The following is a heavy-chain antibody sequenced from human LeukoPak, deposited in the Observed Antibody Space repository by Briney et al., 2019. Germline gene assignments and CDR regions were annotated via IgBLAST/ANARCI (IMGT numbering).Heavy chain of an antibody. CDR3: ARGRVVSGFGLRYFDSPRS. CDR1: GGSISSSSYY. CDR2: IYYSGST. Sequence: SETLSLTCTVSGGSISSSSYYWGWIRQPPGKGLEWIGSIYYSGSTYYNPSLKSRVTISVDTSKNQFSLKLSSVTAADTAVYYCARGRVVSGFGLRYFDSPRSWGQGTLVTVSS. J-gene: IGHJ4*02. V-gene: IGHV4-39*01. D-gene: IGHD3-9*01.